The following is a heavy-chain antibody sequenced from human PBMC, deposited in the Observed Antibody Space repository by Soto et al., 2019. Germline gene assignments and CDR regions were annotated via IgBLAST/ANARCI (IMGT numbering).Heavy chain of an antibody. CDR2: ISADGSIT. J-gene: IGHJ6*02. CDR1: GFSFNTYW. V-gene: IGHV3-74*01. CDR3: AKGPRGYHGMDV. D-gene: IGHD7-27*01. Sequence: PGGSLRLSCAASGFSFNTYWMHWVRQAPGKGLVWVSRISADGSITNHADSVRGRFTISRDNAKNTVYLQMNSLRAEDTAVYYWAKGPRGYHGMDVWGQGTTVTVSS.